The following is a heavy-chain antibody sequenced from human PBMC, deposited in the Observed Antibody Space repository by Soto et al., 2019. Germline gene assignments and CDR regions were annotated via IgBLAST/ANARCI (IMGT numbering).Heavy chain of an antibody. CDR1: GFTFSSYS. CDR2: ISSSSSYI. Sequence: GGSLRLSCAASGFTFSSYSMNWVRQAPGKGLEWVSSISSSSSYIYYADSVKGRFTISRDNAKNTLYLQMNSLRAEDTAVYYYARDQLTYYYDSSDPDVGFDYWGQGTLVTVSS. CDR3: ARDQLTYYYDSSDPDVGFDY. D-gene: IGHD3-22*01. V-gene: IGHV3-21*01. J-gene: IGHJ4*02.